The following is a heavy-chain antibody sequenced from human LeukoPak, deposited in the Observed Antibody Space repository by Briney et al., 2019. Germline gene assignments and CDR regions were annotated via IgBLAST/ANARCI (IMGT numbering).Heavy chain of an antibody. CDR3: ARDSYDSRGYYYYYGMDV. CDR2: INPNSGGT. V-gene: IGHV1-2*02. CDR1: GYTFTGYY. J-gene: IGHJ6*02. D-gene: IGHD3-22*01. Sequence: ASVKVSCKASGYTFTGYYMHWVRQAPGQGLEWMGWINPNSGGTNYAQKFQGRVTMTRDTSISTAYMELRSLRSDDTAVYYCARDSYDSRGYYYYYGMDVWGQGTTVTVSS.